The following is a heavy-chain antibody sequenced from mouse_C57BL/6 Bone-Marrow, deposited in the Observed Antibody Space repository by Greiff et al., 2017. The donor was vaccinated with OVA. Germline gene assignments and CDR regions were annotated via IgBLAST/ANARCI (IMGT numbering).Heavy chain of an antibody. D-gene: IGHD1-1*01. Sequence: QVQLKESGPGLVQPSQCLSITCTVSGFSFTSYGVHWVRQSPGKGLEWLGVIWSGGSTDYNAAFISRLGISKDNSKSQVFCKMNSLQADDTAIYYCAKYYYGSRGNYAMDYWGQGTSVTVSS. V-gene: IGHV2-2*01. J-gene: IGHJ4*01. CDR2: IWSGGST. CDR3: AKYYYGSRGNYAMDY. CDR1: GFSFTSYG.